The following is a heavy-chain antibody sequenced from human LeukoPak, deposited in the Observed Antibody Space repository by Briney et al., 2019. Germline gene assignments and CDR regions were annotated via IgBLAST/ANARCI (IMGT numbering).Heavy chain of an antibody. J-gene: IGHJ4*02. Sequence: PGGSLRLSCAASGFTFSDYNMRWIRQAPGKGLEWVSSISRSGSTKYYADSVKGRFTISRDNAKNSLFLQMNSLRAEDTAVYYCAKGNAAAGIYDWGQGILVTVSS. D-gene: IGHD6-13*01. CDR3: AKGNAAAGIYD. V-gene: IGHV3-11*01. CDR1: GFTFSDYN. CDR2: ISRSGSTK.